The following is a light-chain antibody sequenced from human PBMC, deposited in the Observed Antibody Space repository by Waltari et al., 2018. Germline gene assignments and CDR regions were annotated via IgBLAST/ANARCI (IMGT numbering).Light chain of an antibody. J-gene: IGKJ4*01. Sequence: EIVLTQSQATLPLSPGERAPLSCSASQSVSSYLAWYQQKPGQAPRLLIYDASNRATGIPARFSGSGSGTDFTLTISSLEPEDFAVYYCQQRSNWPFTFGGGTKVEIK. V-gene: IGKV3-11*01. CDR3: QQRSNWPFT. CDR2: DAS. CDR1: QSVSSY.